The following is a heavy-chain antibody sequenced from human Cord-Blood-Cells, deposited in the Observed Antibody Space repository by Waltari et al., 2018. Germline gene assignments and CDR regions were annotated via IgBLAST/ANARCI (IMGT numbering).Heavy chain of an antibody. CDR1: GGPISSSSYY. CDR2: IYYSGST. V-gene: IGHV4-39*01. CDR3: ARRGRGDYAFDI. Sequence: QLQLQESGPGLVKPSETLSLTCTVPGGPISSSSYYWGWIRQPPGKGLEWIGSIYYSGSTYYNPSLKSRVTISVDTSKNQFSLKLSSVTAADTAVYYCARRGRGDYAFDIWGQGTMVTVSS. J-gene: IGHJ3*02. D-gene: IGHD2-21*02.